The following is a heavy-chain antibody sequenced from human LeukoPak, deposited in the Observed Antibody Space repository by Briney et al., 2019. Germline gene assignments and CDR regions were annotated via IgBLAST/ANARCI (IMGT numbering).Heavy chain of an antibody. D-gene: IGHD6-19*01. CDR1: GGSISSYY. CDR3: ARAGVEWLEFDY. J-gene: IGHJ4*02. Sequence: PSKTLSLTCTVSGGSISSYYWSWIRQPPGKGLEWIGYIYCSGSTYYNPSLKSRVTISVDTSKNQFSLKLSSVTAADTAVYYCARAGVEWLEFDYWGQGTLVTVSS. V-gene: IGHV4-59*12. CDR2: IYCSGST.